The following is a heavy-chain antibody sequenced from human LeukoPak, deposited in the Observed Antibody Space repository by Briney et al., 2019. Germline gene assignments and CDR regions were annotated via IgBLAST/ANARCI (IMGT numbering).Heavy chain of an antibody. J-gene: IGHJ4*02. CDR3: ARVGGIYCSSTSCYRWYDY. D-gene: IGHD2-2*02. V-gene: IGHV1-2*02. CDR2: INPNSGGT. CDR1: GYTFTGYY. Sequence: ASVKVSCKASGYTFTGYYMHWVRQAPGQGLEWMGWINPNSGGTNYAQKFQGRVTMTRDTSISTAYMELSRLRSDDAAVYYCARVGGIYCSSTSCYRWYDYWGQGTWSPSPQ.